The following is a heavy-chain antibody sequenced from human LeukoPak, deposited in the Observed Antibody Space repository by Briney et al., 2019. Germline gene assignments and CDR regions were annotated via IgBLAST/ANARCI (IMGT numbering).Heavy chain of an antibody. D-gene: IGHD6-13*01. Sequence: SETLCLTCAVYGGSFSGYYSSWIRQPPGKGLECSGEITHSGSTNYNPSLKSRVTISVDTSKNQFSLKLSSVTAADTAVYYCARASSWAYGYYYYGMDVWGQGTTVTVSS. J-gene: IGHJ6*02. CDR1: GGSFSGYY. V-gene: IGHV4-34*01. CDR3: ARASSWAYGYYYYGMDV. CDR2: ITHSGST.